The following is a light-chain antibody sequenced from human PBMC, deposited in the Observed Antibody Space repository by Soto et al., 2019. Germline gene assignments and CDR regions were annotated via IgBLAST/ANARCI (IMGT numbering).Light chain of an antibody. Sequence: DIQMTQSPSTLSSSVGDRVTITCRASHSISVWLAWYQQKPGQSPKLLIYQASTLESGVPSRFSGRGSGTDFTLTISSLQPDDFATYYCQQYYTYPYTFGQGTKLEIK. J-gene: IGKJ2*01. CDR1: HSISVW. CDR2: QAS. V-gene: IGKV1-5*03. CDR3: QQYYTYPYT.